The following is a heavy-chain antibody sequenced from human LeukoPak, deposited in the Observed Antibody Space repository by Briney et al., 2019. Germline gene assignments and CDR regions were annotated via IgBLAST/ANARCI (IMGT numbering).Heavy chain of an antibody. V-gene: IGHV4-38-2*02. Sequence: SETLSLTCTVSGYSISSGYYWGWIRQPPGKGLDWIGRFYYSGSTYYNPSLKSRDTISVDTSKNQFSLKLSSVTAADTAVYYCATQGGYSYGPPDDYWGQGTLVSVS. J-gene: IGHJ4*02. D-gene: IGHD5-18*01. CDR1: GYSISSGYY. CDR2: FYYSGST. CDR3: ATQGGYSYGPPDDY.